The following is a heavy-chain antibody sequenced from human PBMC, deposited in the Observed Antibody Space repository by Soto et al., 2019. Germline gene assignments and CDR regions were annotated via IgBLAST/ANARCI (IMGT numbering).Heavy chain of an antibody. J-gene: IGHJ4*02. CDR3: AKVDDSSGYYYRTFDY. CDR1: GFTFSSYA. V-gene: IGHV3-23*01. CDR2: ISGSGGSK. D-gene: IGHD3-22*01. Sequence: EVQLLESGGGLVQPGGSLRLSCAASGFTFSSYAMSWVRQAPGKGLEWVSGISGSGGSKYYADSVKGRFTISRDNSKKTLYLQLISLRAEYTAVYYCAKVDDSSGYYYRTFDYWGQGTLVTVSS.